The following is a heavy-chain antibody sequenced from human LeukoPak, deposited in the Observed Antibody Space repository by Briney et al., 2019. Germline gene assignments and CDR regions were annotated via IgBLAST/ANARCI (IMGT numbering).Heavy chain of an antibody. CDR3: ARQTAMGRSGDF. D-gene: IGHD5-18*01. Sequence: KPGESLKISCKASGYSFTNYWIGWVRQMPEKGLEWMGIIDPSDSDTRYTPSFQGQVTISADKSLTTAYLQWNSLKASDTAMYYCARQTAMGRSGDFWGQGILVTVSS. V-gene: IGHV5-51*01. J-gene: IGHJ4*02. CDR2: IDPSDSDT. CDR1: GYSFTNYW.